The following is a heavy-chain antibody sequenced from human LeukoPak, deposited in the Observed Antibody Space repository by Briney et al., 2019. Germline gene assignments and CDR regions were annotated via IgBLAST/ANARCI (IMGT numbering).Heavy chain of an antibody. V-gene: IGHV3-23*01. D-gene: IGHD3-10*01. J-gene: IGHJ4*01. CDR1: GFTFSNFA. CDR2: ITDSGVST. Sequence: SGGSLRLSCAASGFTFSNFAMTWVRQAPGKGLEWASSITDSGVSTFYADSLSGRFTISRDNSKNTLYLQMKNLRAADTATYYCAKMTDARGRYGSGSHWGQGTLVAVSS. CDR3: AKMTDARGRYGSGSH.